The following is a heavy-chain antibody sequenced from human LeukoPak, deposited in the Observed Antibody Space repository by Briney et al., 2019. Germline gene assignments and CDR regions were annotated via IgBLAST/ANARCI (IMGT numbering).Heavy chain of an antibody. D-gene: IGHD2-15*01. Sequence: PGGSLRLSSAASGFTFSSYSMNWVRQAPGKGLEWVSSISRSSSYIYYTDSVKGRFTISRDNAKNSLYLQMDSLRAEDTAVYYCARGWFTGGTYYGYWGQGTLVTVSS. CDR2: ISRSSSYI. J-gene: IGHJ4*02. V-gene: IGHV3-21*01. CDR1: GFTFSSYS. CDR3: ARGWFTGGTYYGY.